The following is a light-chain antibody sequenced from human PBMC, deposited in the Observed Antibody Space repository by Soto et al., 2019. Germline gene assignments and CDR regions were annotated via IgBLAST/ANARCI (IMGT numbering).Light chain of an antibody. CDR1: QSISDW. Sequence: DIQMTQSPSTLSASAGDRVTITCRASQSISDWLAWYQQKPGKAPKLLIYKASSLESGVPSRFSGSGSGTEFTLTISSLQPDDFATYYCQQYNSYSETFGQGTKVDIK. CDR2: KAS. V-gene: IGKV1-5*03. J-gene: IGKJ1*01. CDR3: QQYNSYSET.